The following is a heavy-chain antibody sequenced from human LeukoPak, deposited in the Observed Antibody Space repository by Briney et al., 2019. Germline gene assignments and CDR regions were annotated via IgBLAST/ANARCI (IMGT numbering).Heavy chain of an antibody. CDR2: INHSGST. Sequence: SETLSLTCAVYGGSFSGYYWSWIRPPPGKGLEWIGEINHSGSTNYNPSLKSRVTISVDTSKNQFSLKLSSVTAADTAVYYCARGLNYDYYYYYGMDVWGQGTTVTVSS. CDR1: GGSFSGYY. V-gene: IGHV4-34*01. CDR3: ARGLNYDYYYYYGMDV. J-gene: IGHJ6*02. D-gene: IGHD5-24*01.